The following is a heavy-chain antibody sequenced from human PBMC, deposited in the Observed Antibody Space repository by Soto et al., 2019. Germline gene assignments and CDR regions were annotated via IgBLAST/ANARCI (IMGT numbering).Heavy chain of an antibody. D-gene: IGHD6-19*01. V-gene: IGHV4-39*01. CDR2: IYYSGST. Sequence: QLQLQESGPGLVKPSETLSLTCTVSGGSISSSSYYWGWIRQPPGKGLEWIGSIYYSGSTYYNPSLKSRVTISVDTSKNQFSLKLSSVTAADTAVYYCARPIEGQWLVPFDYWGQGTLVTVSS. CDR1: GGSISSSSYY. J-gene: IGHJ4*02. CDR3: ARPIEGQWLVPFDY.